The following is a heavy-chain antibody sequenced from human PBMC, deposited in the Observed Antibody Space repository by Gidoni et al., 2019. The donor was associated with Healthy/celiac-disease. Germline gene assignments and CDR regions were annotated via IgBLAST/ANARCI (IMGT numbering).Heavy chain of an antibody. J-gene: IGHJ5*02. Sequence: EVQLVESGGGLVQPGGSLRLSCAASGFTFSSYAMSWVRQAPGKGLGWVSAISGSGGSTYYADSVKGRFTISRDNSKNTLYLQMNSLRAEDTAVYYCAKGSFGGVAVASEWFDPWGQGTLVTVSS. CDR2: ISGSGGST. V-gene: IGHV3-23*04. CDR3: AKGSFGGVAVASEWFDP. D-gene: IGHD6-19*01. CDR1: GFTFSSYA.